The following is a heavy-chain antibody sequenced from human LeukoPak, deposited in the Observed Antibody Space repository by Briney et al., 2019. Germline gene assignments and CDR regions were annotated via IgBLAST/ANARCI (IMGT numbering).Heavy chain of an antibody. CDR1: GFTFSNYW. J-gene: IGHJ1*01. CDR2: IKQDGSEK. V-gene: IGHV3-7*01. CDR3: ATGYSSGWYSYFQH. Sequence: GGSLRLSCAASGFTFSNYWMSWVRQAPGKGLEWVANIKQDGSEKNYVDSVKGRFTISRDNAKNSLSLRMNSLSAEDTAVYYCATGYSSGWYSYFQHWGQGSLVSVSS. D-gene: IGHD6-19*01.